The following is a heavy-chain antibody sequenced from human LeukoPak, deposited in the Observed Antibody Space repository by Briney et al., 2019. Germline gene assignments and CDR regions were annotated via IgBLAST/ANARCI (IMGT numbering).Heavy chain of an antibody. D-gene: IGHD3-10*01. V-gene: IGHV3-30*18. CDR3: AKRDGARQYYFDY. J-gene: IGHJ4*02. CDR1: GFTFSSYG. Sequence: PGRSLRLSCAASGFTFSSYGMHWVRQAPGKGLEWVAVISYDGSNKYYADSVKGRFTISRDNSKNTLYLQMNSLRAEDTAVYYCAKRDGARQYYFDYWGQGTLVTVSS. CDR2: ISYDGSNK.